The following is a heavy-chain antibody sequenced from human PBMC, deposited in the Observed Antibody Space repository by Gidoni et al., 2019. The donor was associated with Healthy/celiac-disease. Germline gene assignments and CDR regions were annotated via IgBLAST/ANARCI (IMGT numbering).Heavy chain of an antibody. CDR3: ARESRDGYNFYYYYGMDV. Sequence: EVQLVESGGGLVQPGGSMRLSCAASGFPLRCHHMCWVRQAPGKGLEWVSVIYSGGSTYYADSVKGRFTISRDNSKNTLYLQMNSLRAEDTAVYYCARESRDGYNFYYYYGMDVWGQGTTVTVSS. V-gene: IGHV3-66*01. CDR1: GFPLRCHH. J-gene: IGHJ6*02. D-gene: IGHD5-12*01. CDR2: IYSGGST.